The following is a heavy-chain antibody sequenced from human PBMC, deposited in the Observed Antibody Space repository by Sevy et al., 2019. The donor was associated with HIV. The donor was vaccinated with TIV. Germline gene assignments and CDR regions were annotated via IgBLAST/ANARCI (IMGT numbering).Heavy chain of an antibody. D-gene: IGHD3-22*01. CDR3: ASISLDCYDSSGYNYFDY. V-gene: IGHV1-8*01. Sequence: ASVKVSCKASGYTFTSYDINWVRQATGQGLEWMGWMNPNSGNTGYAQKFQGRVTMTRNTSISTAYMELSSLRSEETAVYYCASISLDCYDSSGYNYFDYWGQGTLVTVSS. CDR1: GYTFTSYD. CDR2: MNPNSGNT. J-gene: IGHJ4*02.